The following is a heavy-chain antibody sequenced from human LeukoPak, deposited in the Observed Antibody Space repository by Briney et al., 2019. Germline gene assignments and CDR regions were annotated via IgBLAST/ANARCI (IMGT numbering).Heavy chain of an antibody. CDR1: GFTFSSYA. Sequence: GGSLRLSCAASGFTFSSYAMHWVRQAPGKGLEWVANIKQDGSEKYYVDSVKGRFTISRDNAKNSLYLQMNSLRAEDTAVYYCARRTTVVTADYWGQGTLVTVSS. D-gene: IGHD4-23*01. CDR2: IKQDGSEK. V-gene: IGHV3-7*01. CDR3: ARRTTVVTADY. J-gene: IGHJ4*02.